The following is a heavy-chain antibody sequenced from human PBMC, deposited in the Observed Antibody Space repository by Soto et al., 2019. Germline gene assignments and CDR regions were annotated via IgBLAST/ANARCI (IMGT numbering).Heavy chain of an antibody. J-gene: IGHJ6*03. CDR2: ISSSSYI. CDR1: GFTFSSYS. V-gene: IGHV3-21*01. D-gene: IGHD3-3*01. Sequence: GGSLRLSCAASGFTFSSYSMNWVRQAPGKGLEWVSSISSSSYIYYADSVKGRFTISRDNAKNSLYLQMNSLRAEDTAVYYCARDSFGVDPEVIYYYYYMDVWGKGTTVTVSS. CDR3: ARDSFGVDPEVIYYYYYMDV.